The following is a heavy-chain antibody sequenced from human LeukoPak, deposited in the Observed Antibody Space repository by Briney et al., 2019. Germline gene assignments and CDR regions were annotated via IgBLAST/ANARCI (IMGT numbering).Heavy chain of an antibody. CDR1: GGSFSGYY. Sequence: SETLSLTCAVYGGSFSGYYWSWIRQPPGKGLEWIGEINHSGSTNYNPSLKSRVTISVDTSKNQFSLKLSSVTAADTAVYYCAREKGYCSGGHCYGGTFDNWGQGTLVTVSS. V-gene: IGHV4-34*01. J-gene: IGHJ4*02. CDR3: AREKGYCSGGHCYGGTFDN. D-gene: IGHD2-15*01. CDR2: INHSGST.